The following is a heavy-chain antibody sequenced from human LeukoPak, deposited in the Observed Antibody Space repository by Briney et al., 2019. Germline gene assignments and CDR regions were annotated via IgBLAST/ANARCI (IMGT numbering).Heavy chain of an antibody. CDR2: ISGSGGST. Sequence: GGTLRLSCAASGFTFSSYGMSWVRQAPGKGLEWVSTISGSGGSTYYADSVKGRFTISRDISKNMLYLQMNSLRAEDTAVYYCAELGITMIGGVWGKGTTVTISS. D-gene: IGHD3-10*02. V-gene: IGHV3-23*01. CDR1: GFTFSSYG. CDR3: AELGITMIGGV. J-gene: IGHJ6*04.